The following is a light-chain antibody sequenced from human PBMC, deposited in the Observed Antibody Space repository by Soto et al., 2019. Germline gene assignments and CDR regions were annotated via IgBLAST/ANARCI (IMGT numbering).Light chain of an antibody. Sequence: DIQMTQSPSTLSASVGDRVTITCRASQSISSWLAWYQQKPGKAPKLLMYAASSLQSGVPSRFSGSGSGTDFTLTIRSLQPEDFATYYCQQSYSTPTITFGQGTRLEN. CDR3: QQSYSTPTIT. J-gene: IGKJ5*01. V-gene: IGKV1-39*01. CDR1: QSISSW. CDR2: AAS.